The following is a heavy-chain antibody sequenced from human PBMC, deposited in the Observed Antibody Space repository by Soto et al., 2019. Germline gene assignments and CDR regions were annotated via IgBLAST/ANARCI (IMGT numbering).Heavy chain of an antibody. CDR1: GLTVSSYD. V-gene: IGHV3-23*01. Sequence: PXGSVKLFFAASGLTVSSYDMNLVRQAPGKGLEWVSGVSASGSITSYADSAKGRFTISRDNAKNTVFLQMTGLRAEDTAVYFCAKGDCSGGRCYRGFDYWGQGTLVTVPS. CDR2: VSASGSIT. D-gene: IGHD2-15*01. J-gene: IGHJ4*02. CDR3: AKGDCSGGRCYRGFDY.